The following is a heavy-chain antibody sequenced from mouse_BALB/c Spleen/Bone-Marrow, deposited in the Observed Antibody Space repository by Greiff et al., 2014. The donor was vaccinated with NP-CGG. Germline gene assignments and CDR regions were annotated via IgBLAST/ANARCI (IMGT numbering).Heavy chain of an antibody. CDR3: ARHQRYYAMDY. CDR1: GSTFSSYG. CDR2: ISSGGSNT. J-gene: IGHJ4*01. V-gene: IGHV5-6*01. Sequence: EVMLVESGGDLVKPGGSLKLSCAASGSTFSSYGMSWGRQTPDKRLEWVATISSGGSNTHYPDSVKGRFTISRDNAKNTLYLQMSSLKSEDTAMYYCARHQRYYAMDYWGQGTSVTVSS.